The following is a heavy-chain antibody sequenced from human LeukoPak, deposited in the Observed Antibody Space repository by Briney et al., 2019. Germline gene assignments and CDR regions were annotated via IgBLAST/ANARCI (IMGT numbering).Heavy chain of an antibody. CDR2: ISGSGGST. CDR3: AKDSCSGGSCYSELDY. CDR1: GFTFSSYW. V-gene: IGHV3-23*01. J-gene: IGHJ4*02. Sequence: GGSLRLSCAASGFTFSSYWMSWVRQAPGKGLEWVSAISGSGGSTYYADSVKGRFTISRDNSKNTLYLQMNSLRAEDTAVYYCAKDSCSGGSCYSELDYWGQGTLVTVSS. D-gene: IGHD2-15*01.